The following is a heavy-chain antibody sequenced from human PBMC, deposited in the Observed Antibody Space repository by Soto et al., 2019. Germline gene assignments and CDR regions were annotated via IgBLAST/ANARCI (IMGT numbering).Heavy chain of an antibody. J-gene: IGHJ4*02. D-gene: IGHD3-22*01. CDR3: AKGVKLVYYDSSGYWFYFDY. Sequence: LRLSCAASGFTFSSYAMSWVRQAPGKGLEWVSAISGSGGSTYYADSVKGRFTISRDNSKNTLYLQMNSLRAEDTAVYYCAKGVKLVYYDSSGYWFYFDYWGQGTLVTVSS. CDR2: ISGSGGST. CDR1: GFTFSSYA. V-gene: IGHV3-23*01.